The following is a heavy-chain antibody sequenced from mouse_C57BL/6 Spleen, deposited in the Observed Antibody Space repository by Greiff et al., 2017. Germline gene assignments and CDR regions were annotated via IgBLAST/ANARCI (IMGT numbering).Heavy chain of an antibody. CDR3: ARKNSPPGYFDV. V-gene: IGHV1-69*01. CDR1: GYTFTSYW. Sequence: VQLQQPGAELVMPGASVKLSCKASGYTFTSYWMHWVKLRPGQGLEWIGEIDPSDSYTNYNQKFKGKSTLTVDKSSSTAYMQLSSLTSEDSAVYDCARKNSPPGYFDVWGTGTTVTVSS. J-gene: IGHJ1*03. CDR2: IDPSDSYT.